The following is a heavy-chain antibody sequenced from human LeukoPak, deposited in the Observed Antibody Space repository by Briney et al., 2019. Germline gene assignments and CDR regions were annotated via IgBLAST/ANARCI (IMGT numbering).Heavy chain of an antibody. CDR3: TRSPTPDYYDSSGYYY. D-gene: IGHD3-22*01. J-gene: IGHJ4*02. CDR2: IRSKANSYAT. Sequence: QPGGSLRLSCAASGFTFSGSAMHWVRQASGKGLEWVGRIRSKANSYATAYAASVKGRFTISRDDSKNTAYLQMNSLKTEDTAVYYCTRSPTPDYYDSSGYYYWGQGTLVTVSS. CDR1: GFTFSGSA. V-gene: IGHV3-73*01.